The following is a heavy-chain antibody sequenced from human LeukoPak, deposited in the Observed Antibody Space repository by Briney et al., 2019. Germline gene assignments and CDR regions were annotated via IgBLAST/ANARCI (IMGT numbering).Heavy chain of an antibody. CDR3: AKDILSYGTEPATLFDY. CDR1: GFTFSHYA. CDR2: ISGSGSDT. J-gene: IGHJ4*02. Sequence: GGSLRLSCAASGFTFSHYAMSWVRQAPGKGLERVSGISGSGSDTFYADSVKGRFTISRDNSKNSLYLQMNSLRTEDTALYYCAKDILSYGTEPATLFDYWGQGTLVTVSS. V-gene: IGHV3-43*02. D-gene: IGHD5-18*01.